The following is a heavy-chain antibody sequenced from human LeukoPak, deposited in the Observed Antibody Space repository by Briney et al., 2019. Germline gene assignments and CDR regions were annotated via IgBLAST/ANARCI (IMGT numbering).Heavy chain of an antibody. Sequence: PGGSLRLSRAASGFTFSGYWMTWVRQAPGKGLEWVANIKQDGSETYYVDSVKGRFTISRDNARNSLYLQMNSLRAEDTAVYYCARGKGVDYWGQGILVTVSS. CDR2: IKQDGSET. CDR1: GFTFSGYW. J-gene: IGHJ4*02. V-gene: IGHV3-7*01. CDR3: ARGKGVDY.